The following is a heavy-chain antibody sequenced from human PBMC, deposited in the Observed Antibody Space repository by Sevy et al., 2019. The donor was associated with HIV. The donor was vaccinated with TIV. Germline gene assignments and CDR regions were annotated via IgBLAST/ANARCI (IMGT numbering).Heavy chain of an antibody. CDR2: ISFDESDK. CDR1: GFAFSNYYA. D-gene: IGHD1-7*01. Sequence: GGSLRLSCAASGFAFSNYYAMHWVRQAPGKGLEWVALISFDESDKYYADSAKGRFTISRDNFKNTLYLQMNSLTTEDTAVYYCARPRANYVDHYFFFAMDVWGQGTTVTVSS. J-gene: IGHJ6*02. V-gene: IGHV3-30*04. CDR3: ARPRANYVDHYFFFAMDV.